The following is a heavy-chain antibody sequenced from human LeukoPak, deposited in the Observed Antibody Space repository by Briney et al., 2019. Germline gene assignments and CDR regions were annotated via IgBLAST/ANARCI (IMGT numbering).Heavy chain of an antibody. J-gene: IGHJ4*01. CDR1: GYTFTNYG. CDR3: ARSNHLVPTILLDY. D-gene: IGHD5-12*01. Sequence: ASVKVSCKASGYTFTNYGVSWVRQAPGQGLEWMGWISAYNGHTNSAQKLQGRVTMTTDTSTSTAYMEFRSLRSDDAAVYYCARSNHLVPTILLDYWGHGTLVIVSS. CDR2: ISAYNGHT. V-gene: IGHV1-18*01.